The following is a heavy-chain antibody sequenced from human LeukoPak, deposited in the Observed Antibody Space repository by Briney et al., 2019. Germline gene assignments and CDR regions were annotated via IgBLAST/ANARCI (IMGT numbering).Heavy chain of an antibody. CDR1: GFTFDDYA. V-gene: IGHV3-9*01. Sequence: GGSLRLSCAASGFTFDDYAMHWVRQAPGNGLEWVSGISWNSGSIGYADSVKGRFIISRDNAKNSLYLQMNSLRAEDTALYYCAKSALLTGHYEPYYFDYWGQGTLVTVSP. D-gene: IGHD7-27*01. J-gene: IGHJ4*02. CDR2: ISWNSGSI. CDR3: AKSALLTGHYEPYYFDY.